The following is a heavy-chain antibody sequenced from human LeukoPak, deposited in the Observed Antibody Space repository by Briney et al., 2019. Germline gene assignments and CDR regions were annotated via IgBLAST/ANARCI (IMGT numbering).Heavy chain of an antibody. CDR2: INSDGRST. V-gene: IGHV3-74*01. Sequence: GGSLRPSCAASGFTFSSYAMSWVRQAPGKGLVWVSRINSDGRSTNYADSVKGRFTISRDNAKNTLYLQMNSLGAEDTAVYYCARDYDFDDYWGQGTLVTVSS. J-gene: IGHJ4*02. D-gene: IGHD3-3*01. CDR3: ARDYDFDDY. CDR1: GFTFSSYA.